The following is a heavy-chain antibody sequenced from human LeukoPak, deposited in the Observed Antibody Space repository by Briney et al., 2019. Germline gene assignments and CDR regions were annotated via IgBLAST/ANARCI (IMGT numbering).Heavy chain of an antibody. CDR3: ARVEQGIAAAATFDY. J-gene: IGHJ4*02. CDR1: GYTFTSYG. Sequence: ASVKVSCKASGYTFTSYGISWVRQAPGQGLEWMGWISAYNGNTNYAQKIQGRVTMTTHTSTSTAYMELRSLRSHDTAVCYCARVEQGIAAAATFDYWGQGTLVTVSS. V-gene: IGHV1-18*01. CDR2: ISAYNGNT. D-gene: IGHD6-13*01.